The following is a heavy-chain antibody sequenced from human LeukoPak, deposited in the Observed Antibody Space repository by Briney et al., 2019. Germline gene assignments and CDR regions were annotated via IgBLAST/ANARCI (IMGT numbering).Heavy chain of an antibody. Sequence: PGGSLRLSCAASGFTFSSSWMHWVRQAPGKGLVWVARILSDGSRTYYADSVKGRFTISRDNPKNTLYLQMTSLRAEDTAMYYCARQIDYGFDYRGQGTLVTVSS. CDR1: GFTFSSSW. J-gene: IGHJ4*02. CDR3: ARQIDYGFDY. D-gene: IGHD4-17*01. V-gene: IGHV3-74*01. CDR2: ILSDGSRT.